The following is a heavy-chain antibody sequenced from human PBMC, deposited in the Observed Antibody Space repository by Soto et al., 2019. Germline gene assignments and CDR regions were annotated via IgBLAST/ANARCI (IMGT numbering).Heavy chain of an antibody. Sequence: ASVKVSCKASGYTFTSYGISWVRQAPGQGLEWMGWISAYNGNTNYAQKLQGRVTMTTDTSTSTAYMELRSLRSDDTAVYYCARDSGYLGYCSSTSCYPARPADYYYYGMDVWGQGTTVTVSS. J-gene: IGHJ6*02. V-gene: IGHV1-18*04. CDR1: GYTFTSYG. CDR2: ISAYNGNT. D-gene: IGHD2-2*01. CDR3: ARDSGYLGYCSSTSCYPARPADYYYYGMDV.